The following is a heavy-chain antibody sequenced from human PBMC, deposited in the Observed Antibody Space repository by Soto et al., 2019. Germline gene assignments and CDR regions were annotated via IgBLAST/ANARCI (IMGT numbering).Heavy chain of an antibody. J-gene: IGHJ4*02. CDR3: ARGSYGAGSDY. CDR1: GGSISSGDYS. CDR2: VFRSGST. Sequence: SETLSLTCTVSGGSISSGDYSWSWIRQPPGKGLEWIGYVFRSGSTYYGPSLKSRVTISVDGSKNQFSLKLTSVTAADTGVYYCARGSYGAGSDYWGQGTLVTVSS. V-gene: IGHV4-30-2*01. D-gene: IGHD4-17*01.